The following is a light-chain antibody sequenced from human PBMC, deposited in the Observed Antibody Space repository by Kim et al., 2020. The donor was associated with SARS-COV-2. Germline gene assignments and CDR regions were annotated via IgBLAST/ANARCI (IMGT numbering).Light chain of an antibody. CDR1: QSVTNDY. J-gene: IGKJ3*01. CDR3: QQYGDSPFT. Sequence: SPGERATLFCRASQSVTNDYLAWYQQKPGQAPRLLIYRTSRRATGISDRFTGSGSETDFTLTISRLEPEDFALYVCQQYGDSPFTFGPGTKVDIK. CDR2: RTS. V-gene: IGKV3-20*01.